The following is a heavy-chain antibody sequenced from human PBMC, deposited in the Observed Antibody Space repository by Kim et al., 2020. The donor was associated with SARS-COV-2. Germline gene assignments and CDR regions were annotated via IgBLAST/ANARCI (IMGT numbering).Heavy chain of an antibody. Sequence: GGSLRLSCAASGFTFSSYSMNWVRQAPGKGLEWVSYISSSGSTMYYADSVKGRFTISRDNAKNSLYLQMNSLRAEDTAVYYCVRVGALLGMDGWGQGTTVTVSS. CDR1: GFTFSSYS. J-gene: IGHJ6*02. D-gene: IGHD3-16*01. CDR2: ISSSGSTM. V-gene: IGHV3-48*04. CDR3: VRVGALLGMDG.